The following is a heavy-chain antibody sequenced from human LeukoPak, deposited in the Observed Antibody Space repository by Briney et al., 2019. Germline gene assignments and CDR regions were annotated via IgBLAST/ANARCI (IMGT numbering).Heavy chain of an antibody. J-gene: IGHJ6*02. D-gene: IGHD2-21*02. Sequence: GGSLRLSCAASGFTFSSYWMSWVRQAPGKGLEWVANIKQDGSEKYYVDSVKGRFTISRDNAKNSLYLQMNSLRAEDTAVYYCARCDVPYYYYGMDVWGQGTTVTVSS. CDR3: ARCDVPYYYYGMDV. CDR2: IKQDGSEK. V-gene: IGHV3-7*01. CDR1: GFTFSSYW.